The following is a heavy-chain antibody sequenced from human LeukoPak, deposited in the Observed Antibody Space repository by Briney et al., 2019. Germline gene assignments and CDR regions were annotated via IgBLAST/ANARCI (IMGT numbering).Heavy chain of an antibody. V-gene: IGHV4-34*01. J-gene: IGHJ5*02. CDR2: INHSGST. CDR1: GGSFSGYY. CDR3: ARARITMVRGVIWWFDP. Sequence: PSETLSLTRAVYGGSFSGYYWSWIRQPPGKGLEWIGEINHSGSTNYNPSLKSRVTISVDTSKNQFSQKLSSVTAADTAVYYCARARITMVRGVIWWFDPWGQGTLVTVSS. D-gene: IGHD3-10*01.